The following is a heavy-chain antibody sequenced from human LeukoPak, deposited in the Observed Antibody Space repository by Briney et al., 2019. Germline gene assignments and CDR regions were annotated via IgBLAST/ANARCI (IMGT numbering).Heavy chain of an antibody. Sequence: GGSLRLSCAASGFTFSSYEMNWVRQAPGKGLEWVSYISSSGSTIYYADSVRGRFTISRDNAKNSLYLQMNSLRAEDTAVYYCARDGDYSSSGGFGDYWGQGTLVTVSS. CDR1: GFTFSSYE. D-gene: IGHD6-13*01. CDR2: ISSSGSTI. J-gene: IGHJ4*02. CDR3: ARDGDYSSSGGFGDY. V-gene: IGHV3-48*03.